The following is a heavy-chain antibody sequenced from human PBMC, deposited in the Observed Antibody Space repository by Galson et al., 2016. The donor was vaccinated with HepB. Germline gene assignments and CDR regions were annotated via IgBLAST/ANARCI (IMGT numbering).Heavy chain of an antibody. V-gene: IGHV5-51*01. Sequence: QSGAEVKKPGEFLKISCQGSGYKFSNYWIGWVRQMPGKGLEWMGIIYPDDSDTRYSPSFQGQVTISVDKSNSTAYLQWNRLKASDNAMYYCARAPEGEECSGGGCYCDYWGQGTLVTVSS. J-gene: IGHJ4*03. CDR3: ARAPEGEECSGGGCYCDY. D-gene: IGHD2-15*01. CDR2: IYPDDSDT. CDR1: GYKFSNYW.